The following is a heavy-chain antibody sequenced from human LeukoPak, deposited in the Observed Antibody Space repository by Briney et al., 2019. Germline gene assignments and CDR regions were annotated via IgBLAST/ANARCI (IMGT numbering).Heavy chain of an antibody. Sequence: PSETLSLTCTVSGGSISSYYWSWIRQPPGKGLEWIGYIYYSGNTNYNASLKSRVTISVDTSKNQFSLKLNSMTAADTAVYFCGRHLCYQDRGGWWYCVLGRRGTLVSVLS. J-gene: IGHJ2*01. CDR2: IYYSGNT. CDR3: GRHLCYQDRGGWWYCVL. CDR1: GGSISSYY. D-gene: IGHD2-15*01. V-gene: IGHV4-59*08.